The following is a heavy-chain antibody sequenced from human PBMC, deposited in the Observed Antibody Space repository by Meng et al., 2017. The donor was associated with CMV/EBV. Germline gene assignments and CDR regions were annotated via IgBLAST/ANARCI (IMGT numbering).Heavy chain of an antibody. Sequence: GESLKISCAASGFTFSSYEMNWVRQAPGKGLEWVSYISSSGSTIYYADSVKGRFTISRDNAKNSLYLQMNSLRAEDTAVYYCAKDRLNLFTEYQLPATHFDYWGQGTLVTVSS. J-gene: IGHJ4*02. CDR2: ISSSGSTI. CDR1: GFTFSSYE. CDR3: AKDRLNLFTEYQLPATHFDY. V-gene: IGHV3-48*03. D-gene: IGHD2-2*01.